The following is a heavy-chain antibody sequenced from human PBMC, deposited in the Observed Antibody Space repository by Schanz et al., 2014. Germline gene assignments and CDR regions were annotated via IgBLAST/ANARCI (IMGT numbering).Heavy chain of an antibody. CDR1: GFTFSTYA. Sequence: EQLVESGGGLVKPGGSLRLSCAASGFTFSTYAMSWVRQAPGKGLEWVSSISHSGGSKYYADSVKGRFTISRDNSENTLYLQMNSLRTEDTAVYYCASPSGYSDYGTYFDFWGQGTLXTVSS. D-gene: IGHD5-12*01. V-gene: IGHV3-23*04. CDR2: ISHSGGSK. CDR3: ASPSGYSDYGTYFDF. J-gene: IGHJ4*02.